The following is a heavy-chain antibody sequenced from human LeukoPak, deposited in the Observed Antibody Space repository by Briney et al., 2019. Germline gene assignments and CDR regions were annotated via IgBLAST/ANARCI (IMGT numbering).Heavy chain of an antibody. D-gene: IGHD3-10*01. Sequence: ASVKVSCKASGYTFADYYMQWVRQAPGQGLEWMGWINPNSGGTNYAQKFQGRVTMTRDTSISTAYMELSRLRSDDTAVYYCARGGYGSGAPLDAFDIWGQGTMVTVSS. CDR2: INPNSGGT. V-gene: IGHV1-2*02. CDR3: ARGGYGSGAPLDAFDI. CDR1: GYTFADYY. J-gene: IGHJ3*02.